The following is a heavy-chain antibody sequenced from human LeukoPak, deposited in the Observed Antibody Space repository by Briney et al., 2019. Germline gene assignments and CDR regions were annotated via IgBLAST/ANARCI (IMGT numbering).Heavy chain of an antibody. Sequence: PSETLSLTWVVYGGSFSGYYWTWIRQPPGKGLEWIGDVNHSGSTNYNPSLESRVTISVDTSKGQFSLKLSSVTAADTSVYYCARGREVTRDFDYWGQGTLVSVSS. CDR3: ARGREVTRDFDY. V-gene: IGHV4-34*01. J-gene: IGHJ4*02. CDR2: VNHSGST. D-gene: IGHD4-11*01. CDR1: GGSFSGYY.